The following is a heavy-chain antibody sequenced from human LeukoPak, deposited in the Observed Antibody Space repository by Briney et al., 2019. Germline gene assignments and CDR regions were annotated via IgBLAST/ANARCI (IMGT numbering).Heavy chain of an antibody. J-gene: IGHJ6*02. V-gene: IGHV4-31*03. CDR3: ARLRVTRTYDMDV. CDR1: GGSISSGGYY. Sequence: SQTLSLTCTVSGGSISSGGYYWSWIRQHPGKGLEWIGYIYYSGSTYYNPSLKSRVTISVDTSKNQFSLKLSSVTAADTAVYYCARLRVTRTYDMDVWGQGTTVTVSS. D-gene: IGHD5-18*01. CDR2: IYYSGST.